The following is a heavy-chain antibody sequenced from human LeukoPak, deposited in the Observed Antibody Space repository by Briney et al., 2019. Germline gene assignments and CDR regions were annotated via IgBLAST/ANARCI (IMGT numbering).Heavy chain of an antibody. CDR3: ARGRYSYGPFYHKDG. J-gene: IGHJ6*03. V-gene: IGHV1-3*03. D-gene: IGHD5-18*01. CDR2: INAGNGNT. Sequence: GASVKVSCKASGYTFTSYAMHWVRQAPGQRLEWMGWINAGNGNTKYSQEFQGRVTITRDTSASTAYMELSSLRSEDMAVYYCARGRYSYGPFYHKDGWGKGTTVTVSS. CDR1: GYTFTSYA.